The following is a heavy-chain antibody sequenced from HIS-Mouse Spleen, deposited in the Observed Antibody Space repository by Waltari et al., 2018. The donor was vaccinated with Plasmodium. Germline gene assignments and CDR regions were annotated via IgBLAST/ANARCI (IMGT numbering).Heavy chain of an antibody. D-gene: IGHD6-13*01. V-gene: IGHV3-7*01. CDR3: ASSWYWYFDL. Sequence: EVQLVESGGGLVQPGGSLRLSCAASGFTFSSYWMSWVRQAPGKGLGGGANIKQDGSEKYYGDSVKGRLTISRDNAKNSLYLQMNSLRAEDTAVYYCASSWYWYFDLWGRGTLVTVSS. CDR2: IKQDGSEK. CDR1: GFTFSSYW. J-gene: IGHJ2*01.